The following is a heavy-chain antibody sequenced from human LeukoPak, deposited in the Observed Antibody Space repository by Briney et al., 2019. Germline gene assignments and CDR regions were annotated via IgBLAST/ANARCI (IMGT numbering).Heavy chain of an antibody. D-gene: IGHD5/OR15-5a*01. CDR2: IYSGGST. CDR1: GFTVSSNY. V-gene: IGHV3-66*01. CDR3: ARKGSNYYYGMDV. J-gene: IGHJ6*02. Sequence: GGSLRLSCAASGFTVSSNYMSWVRQAPGEGLEWVSVIYSGGSTYYADSVKGRFTISRDNSKNTLYLQMNSLRAEDTAVYYCARKGSNYYYGMDVWGQGTTVTVSS.